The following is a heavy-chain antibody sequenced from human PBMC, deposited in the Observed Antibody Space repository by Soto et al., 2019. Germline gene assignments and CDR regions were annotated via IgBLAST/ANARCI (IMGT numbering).Heavy chain of an antibody. CDR1: GFTFSNNG. D-gene: IGHD2-15*01. CDR2: ISSDGRTK. V-gene: IGHV3-30*03. J-gene: IGHJ4*02. Sequence: QVQLVESGGGVVQPGRSLRLSCVASGFTFSNNGIHWVRQAPGKGLEWVAVISSDGRTKYYADSVKGRFTISRDNSKNTLYLQMNSLRADDTAVYYCAMDLYGGSSRFDYWGQGTLVTVSS. CDR3: AMDLYGGSSRFDY.